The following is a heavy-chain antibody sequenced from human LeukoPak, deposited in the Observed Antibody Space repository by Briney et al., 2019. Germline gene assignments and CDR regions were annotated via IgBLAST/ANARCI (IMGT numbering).Heavy chain of an antibody. CDR1: GGSISSSSYY. Sequence: SETLSLTCTVSGGSISSSSYYWGWIRQPPGKGLEWIGSIYYSGSTYYNPSLKSRVTISVDTSKNQFSLKLSSVTAADMAVYYCARGRRGYSYGYMLIAWFDPWGQGTLVTVSS. CDR3: ARGRRGYSYGYMLIAWFDP. D-gene: IGHD5-18*01. CDR2: IYYSGST. V-gene: IGHV4-39*07. J-gene: IGHJ5*02.